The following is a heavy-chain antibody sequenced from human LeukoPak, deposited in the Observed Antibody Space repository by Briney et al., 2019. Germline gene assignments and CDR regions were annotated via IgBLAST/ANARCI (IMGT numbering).Heavy chain of an antibody. Sequence: GGSLRLSCAASGFTFSSYSMNWVRQAPGKGLEWVSSTSSSSSYIYYADSVKGRFTISRDNAKNSLYLQMNSLRAEDTAVYYCARDLIRGYSYGLFDYWGQGTLVTVSS. V-gene: IGHV3-21*01. D-gene: IGHD5-18*01. J-gene: IGHJ4*02. CDR3: ARDLIRGYSYGLFDY. CDR2: TSSSSSYI. CDR1: GFTFSSYS.